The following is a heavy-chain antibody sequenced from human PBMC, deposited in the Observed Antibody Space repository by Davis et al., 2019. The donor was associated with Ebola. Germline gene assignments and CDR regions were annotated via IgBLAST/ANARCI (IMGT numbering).Heavy chain of an antibody. Sequence: GESLKISCEASGYSFSSYWIGWVRQMPGKGLEWMGIIYPGDSETRYSPSFEGPVTISVDKSINTAYLQWSSLKASDTAMYYCAREAVASSEFDYWGQGTLVTVSS. D-gene: IGHD6-19*01. CDR1: GYSFSSYW. CDR3: AREAVASSEFDY. CDR2: IYPGDSET. J-gene: IGHJ4*02. V-gene: IGHV5-51*01.